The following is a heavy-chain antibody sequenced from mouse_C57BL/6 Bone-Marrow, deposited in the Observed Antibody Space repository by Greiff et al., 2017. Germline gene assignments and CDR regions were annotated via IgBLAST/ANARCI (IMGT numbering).Heavy chain of an antibody. V-gene: IGHV5-6*01. Sequence: VQVVESGGDLVKPGGSLKLSCAASGFTFSSYGMSWVRQTPDKRLEWVATISSGGSYTYYPDSVKGRFTISRDNAKNTLYLQMSSLKSEDTAMYYCARTPTTVGYAMDYWGQGTSVTVSS. J-gene: IGHJ4*01. CDR2: ISSGGSYT. CDR1: GFTFSSYG. CDR3: ARTPTTVGYAMDY. D-gene: IGHD1-1*01.